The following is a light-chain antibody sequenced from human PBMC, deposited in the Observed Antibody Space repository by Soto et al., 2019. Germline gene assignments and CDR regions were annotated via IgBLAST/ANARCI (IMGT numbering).Light chain of an antibody. CDR3: QQYYSYPLT. CDR1: QGISSY. J-gene: IGKJ4*01. V-gene: IGKV1-8*01. CDR2: AAS. Sequence: AIRMTQSPSSFSASTGGRVTITCRASQGISSYLAWYQQKPGKAPKLLIYAASTLQSGVPSRFSDSGSGTDFTLTISCLQSEDFATYYCQQYYSYPLTFGGGTKVDIK.